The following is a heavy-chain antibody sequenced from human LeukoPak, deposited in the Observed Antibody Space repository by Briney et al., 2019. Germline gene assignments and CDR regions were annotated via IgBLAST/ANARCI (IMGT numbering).Heavy chain of an antibody. J-gene: IGHJ4*02. V-gene: IGHV1-18*01. Sequence: GASVKVSCKASGYTFTSYGISWVRQAPGQGLEWMGWISAYNGNTNYAQKLQGRVTMTTDTSTSTAYMELRSLRSDDTAVYYCARDSPNYEMYYYDSSGYSQGQSLDNFDYWGQGTLVTVSS. D-gene: IGHD3-22*01. CDR3: ARDSPNYEMYYYDSSGYSQGQSLDNFDY. CDR1: GYTFTSYG. CDR2: ISAYNGNT.